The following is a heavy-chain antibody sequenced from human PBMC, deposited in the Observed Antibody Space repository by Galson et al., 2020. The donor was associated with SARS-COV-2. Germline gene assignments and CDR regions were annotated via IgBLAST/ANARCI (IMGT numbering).Heavy chain of an antibody. V-gene: IGHV3-23*01. Sequence: GESLKISCAASGFSFGTYVMSWVRQAPGKGFEWVSSIGASDGTTEYADSVKGRFTIFRDNAKYTLYLQMNSLRAEDTATYYCVKPHRTVYGEGYWGQGNLVTVSS. CDR1: GFSFGTYV. D-gene: IGHD2-8*01. CDR2: IGASDGTT. J-gene: IGHJ4*02. CDR3: VKPHRTVYGEGY.